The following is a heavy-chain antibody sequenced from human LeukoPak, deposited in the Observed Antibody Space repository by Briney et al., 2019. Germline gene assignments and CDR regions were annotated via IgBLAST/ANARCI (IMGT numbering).Heavy chain of an antibody. CDR1: GGSISSYY. D-gene: IGHD4-11*01. Sequence: SETLSLTCTVSGGSISSYYWSWIRQPPGKGLEWIGYIYYSGSTNYNPSLKSRVTISVDTSKNQFSLKLSSVTAADTAVYYCARGRVGPYHRLQRYFDYWGQGTLVTVSS. J-gene: IGHJ4*02. V-gene: IGHV4-59*12. CDR2: IYYSGST. CDR3: ARGRVGPYHRLQRYFDY.